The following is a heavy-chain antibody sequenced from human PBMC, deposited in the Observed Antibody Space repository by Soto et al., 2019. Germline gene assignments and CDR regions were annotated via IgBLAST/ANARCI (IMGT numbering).Heavy chain of an antibody. V-gene: IGHV4-59*01. CDR2: MYSSGSS. J-gene: IGHJ4*02. CDR3: AREWSAFDD. Sequence: QVQLQESGPGLVKPSETLSLTCTVSGGSIARYKWSWIRQSPGKGLEWIAYMYSSGSSDYNPSLKSRVTISADTSKNQYSLKLNSATAADTAVYYCAREWSAFDDWGQGILVTVSS. D-gene: IGHD2-15*01. CDR1: GGSIARYK.